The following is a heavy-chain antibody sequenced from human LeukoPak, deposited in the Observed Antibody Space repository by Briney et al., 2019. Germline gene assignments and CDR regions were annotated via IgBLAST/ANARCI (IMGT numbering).Heavy chain of an antibody. CDR2: ISGSGGHT. J-gene: IGHJ6*03. CDR1: GIIFSSHA. V-gene: IGHV3-23*01. Sequence: GGSLRLSCAASGIIFSSHAMSWVRQAPGKGLEWVSLISGSGGHTFYGDSVRGRFTISRDNSNNTLYLQMNSLRAEDTAVYYCAKGGEATMRDGYNYYYYYTEVWGRGTTVTVSS. CDR3: AKGGEATMRDGYNYYYYYTEV. D-gene: IGHD5-24*01.